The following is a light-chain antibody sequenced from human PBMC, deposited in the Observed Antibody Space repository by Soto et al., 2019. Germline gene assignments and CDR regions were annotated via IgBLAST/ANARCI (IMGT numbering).Light chain of an antibody. V-gene: IGLV2-14*01. Sequence: QSVLTQPASVSGSPGQSITISCTGTSSDVGGYNYVSWYQQHPGKAPKLMIYDVSNRPSGVSNRFSGSKSGNTASLTISGLQAEDDADYYCTSHTSTSTRVFGGGTKLTVL. CDR3: TSHTSTSTRV. CDR1: SSDVGGYNY. J-gene: IGLJ2*01. CDR2: DVS.